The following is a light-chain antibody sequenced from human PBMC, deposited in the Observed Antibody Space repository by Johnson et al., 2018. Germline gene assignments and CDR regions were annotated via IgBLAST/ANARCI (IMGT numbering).Light chain of an antibody. J-gene: IGLJ1*01. V-gene: IGLV1-51*02. CDR1: SSNIGNTY. CDR2: ENN. Sequence: QPPSVSAAPGQKVTISCSGSSSNIGNTYVSWYQQLPGTAPKLLIYENNKRPSGIPDRFSGSKSGTSATLGITGLQTGDEADYYCGTWDSSLSAGNVFGTGTKVTVL. CDR3: GTWDSSLSAGNV.